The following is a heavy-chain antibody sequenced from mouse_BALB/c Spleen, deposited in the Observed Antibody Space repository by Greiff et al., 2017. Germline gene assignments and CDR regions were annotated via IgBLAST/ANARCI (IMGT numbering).Heavy chain of an antibody. CDR1: GYSITSGYY. D-gene: IGHD2-4*01. J-gene: IGHJ2*01. Sequence: EVHLVESGPGLVKPSQSLSLTCSVTGYSITSGYYWNWIRQFPGNKLEWMGYISYDGSNNYNPSLKNRISITRDTSKNQFFLKLNSVTTEDTATYYCARGDYDVGYWGQGTTLTVSS. CDR2: ISYDGSN. CDR3: ARGDYDVGY. V-gene: IGHV3-6*02.